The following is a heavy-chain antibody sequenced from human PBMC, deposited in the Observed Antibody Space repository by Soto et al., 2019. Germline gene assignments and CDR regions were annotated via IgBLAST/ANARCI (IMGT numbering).Heavy chain of an antibody. J-gene: IGHJ4*02. CDR2: ISYDGSNQ. CDR1: GFTFNIYG. CDR3: AKDQASGQGSFDS. V-gene: IGHV3-30*18. Sequence: SLRISFAACGFTFNIYGMHWVRQAPDKGLEWVALISYDGSNQYYADSVKGRFTISRDNSKNTLFLQMNSLRADDTAVYYCAKDQASGQGSFDSWGQGTLVTVSS.